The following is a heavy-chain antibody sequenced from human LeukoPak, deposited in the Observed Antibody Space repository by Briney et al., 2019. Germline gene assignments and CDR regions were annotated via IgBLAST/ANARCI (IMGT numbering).Heavy chain of an antibody. Sequence: GGSLRLSCTASGFTFGDHAMSWVRQAPGKGLEWVGFIRSKAYGGTTEYAASVKGRFTISRDDSKSIAYLQMNSLKTEDTAVYYCTSQPIVVVVAATHPPWGQGTLVTVSS. J-gene: IGHJ5*02. CDR2: IRSKAYGGTT. D-gene: IGHD2-15*01. CDR1: GFTFGDHA. CDR3: TSQPIVVVVAATHPP. V-gene: IGHV3-49*04.